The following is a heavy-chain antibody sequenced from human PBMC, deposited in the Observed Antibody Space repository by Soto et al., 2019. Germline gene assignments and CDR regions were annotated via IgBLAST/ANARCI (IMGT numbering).Heavy chain of an antibody. CDR3: TTDTRRISVFGVPWDS. CDR2: IKSRSDGGTP. J-gene: IGHJ4*02. V-gene: IGHV3-15*01. Sequence: EVQLEESGGGPVEPGGSLRLSCAASGFTLSNAWMNWVRHTPGRGLEWVGRIKSRSDGGTPDYGAPVKGRFTISRDDSLHTVYLQINSLTADDTGVYYCTTDTRRISVFGVPWDSWGQGTLVTVSS. D-gene: IGHD3-3*01. CDR1: GFTLSNAW.